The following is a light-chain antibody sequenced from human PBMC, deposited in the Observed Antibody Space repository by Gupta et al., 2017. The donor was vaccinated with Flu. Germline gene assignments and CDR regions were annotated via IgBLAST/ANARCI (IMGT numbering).Light chain of an antibody. J-gene: IGLJ3*02. CDR2: LNSDGSH. CDR3: QTWGTGFWV. CDR1: SGHSSYA. Sequence: VKLTCTLSSGHSSYAIAWHQQQPEKGPRYLMKLNSDGSHSKGDGIPDRFSGSSSGAERYLTISSLQSEDEADYYCQTWGTGFWVFGGGTKLTVL. V-gene: IGLV4-69*01.